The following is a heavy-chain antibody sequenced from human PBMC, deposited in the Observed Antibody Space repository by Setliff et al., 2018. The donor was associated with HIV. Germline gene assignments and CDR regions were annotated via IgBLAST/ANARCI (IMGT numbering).Heavy chain of an antibody. Sequence: GESLKISCKASGYSFTIYWIGWVRQMPGKGLEWMGVIYPGDSDTRYSPSFQGQVTISADKSITSAYVQWSSLKASDTAMYYCATWTRAETRENFQHWGQGTLVPVSS. CDR3: ATWTRAETRENFQH. D-gene: IGHD1-1*01. CDR2: IYPGDSDT. CDR1: GYSFTIYW. V-gene: IGHV5-51*01. J-gene: IGHJ1*01.